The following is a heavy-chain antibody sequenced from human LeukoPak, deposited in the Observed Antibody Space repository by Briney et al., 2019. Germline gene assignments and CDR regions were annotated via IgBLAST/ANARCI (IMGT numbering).Heavy chain of an antibody. J-gene: IGHJ5*02. CDR2: IIPIFGTA. D-gene: IGHD3-16*01. Sequence: ASVKVSCKASGHTFTSYGISWVRQAPGQGLEWMGGIIPIFGTANYAQKFQGRVTITADKSTSTAYMELSSLRSEDTAVYYCARVSYDYVWGSSGWFDPWGQGTLVTVSS. CDR3: ARVSYDYVWGSSGWFDP. CDR1: GHTFTSYG. V-gene: IGHV1-69*06.